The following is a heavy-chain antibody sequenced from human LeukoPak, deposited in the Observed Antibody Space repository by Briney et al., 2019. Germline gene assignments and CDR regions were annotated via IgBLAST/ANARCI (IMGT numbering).Heavy chain of an antibody. D-gene: IGHD2-21*01. Sequence: GGSLRLSCAASGFTFSRYGMHWVRQAPGKRLEWVAFIQNDGSKQYYADSVKGRFTISRDNSKNTLYLQMNDLRTEDTALYYCARDLCPWTFEYWGQGILLTVSS. J-gene: IGHJ4*02. CDR2: IQNDGSKQ. CDR3: ARDLCPWTFEY. V-gene: IGHV3-30*02. CDR1: GFTFSRYG.